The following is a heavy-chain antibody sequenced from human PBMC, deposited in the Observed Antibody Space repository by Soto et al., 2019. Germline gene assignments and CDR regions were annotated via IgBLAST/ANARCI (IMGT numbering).Heavy chain of an antibody. CDR2: ISYDGSNK. CDR1: GFTFSSYA. Sequence: QVQLVESGGGVVQPGRSLRLSCAASGFTFSSYAMHWVRQAPGKGLEWVAVISYDGSNKYYADSVKGRFTISRDNSKNTLYLQMNSLRAEDTAVYYCARAGGRGYNWFDHWGQGTLVTVSS. D-gene: IGHD3-22*01. CDR3: ARAGGRGYNWFDH. J-gene: IGHJ5*02. V-gene: IGHV3-30-3*01.